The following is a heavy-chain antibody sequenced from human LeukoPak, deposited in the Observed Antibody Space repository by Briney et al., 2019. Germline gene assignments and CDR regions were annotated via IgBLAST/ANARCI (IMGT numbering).Heavy chain of an antibody. CDR3: ARPLLSGYYCYGMDV. J-gene: IGHJ6*02. V-gene: IGHV3-21*01. CDR1: GFTFSSYS. CDR2: ISSSSSYI. D-gene: IGHD3-16*02. Sequence: KPGGSLRLSCAASGFTFSSYSMNWVRQAPGKGLEWVSSISSSSSYIYYADSVKGRFTISRDNAKNSLYLQMNSLRAEDTAVYYCARPLLSGYYCYGMDVWGQGTTVTVSS.